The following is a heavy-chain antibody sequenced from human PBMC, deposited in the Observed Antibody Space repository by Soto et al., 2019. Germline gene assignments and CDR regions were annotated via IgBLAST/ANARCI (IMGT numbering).Heavy chain of an antibody. D-gene: IGHD5-12*01. V-gene: IGHV4-4*07. J-gene: IGHJ6*02. CDR2: MYISGST. CDR1: GDSIRDYY. Sequence: SETLSLSCSVSGDSIRDYYWSWIRQPAGKGLEWIGSMYISGSTIYNPSLKSRVTMSADTYVNQLPLTLRSVTAADTAIYYCVRMYKSGFYRPEGGYDSYGMDGWGQGTTVTVSS. CDR3: VRMYKSGFYRPEGGYDSYGMDG.